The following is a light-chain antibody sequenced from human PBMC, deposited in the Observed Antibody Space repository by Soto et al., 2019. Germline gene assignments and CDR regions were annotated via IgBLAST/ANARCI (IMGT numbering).Light chain of an antibody. V-gene: IGKV1-5*03. CDR1: QTISSW. J-gene: IGKJ1*01. CDR3: KKSYTSWWT. CDR2: KAS. Sequence: DTQMPPSHSTLSVPVGYIFTITFRASQTISSWLAWYQQKPGKAHKIMIYKASTLKSGVPSRFSGNGSGTEFTLTLRSMQPDDFATYYCKKSYTSWWTCGKGPTGDLK.